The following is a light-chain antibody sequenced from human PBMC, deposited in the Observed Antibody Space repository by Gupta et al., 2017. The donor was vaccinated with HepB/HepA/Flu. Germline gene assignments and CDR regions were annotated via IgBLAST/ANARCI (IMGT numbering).Light chain of an antibody. Sequence: DIQLTPSPSFRSASVGDRVTIPCRASQGIGSYLAWYQQRPGKALNLLIYAASTLQSGVPSRFSGSGSGTEFSLSISSLQPEDFATYYCQQVNTYPRTFGQGTKVEIK. J-gene: IGKJ1*01. CDR3: QQVNTYPRT. CDR2: AAS. CDR1: QGIGSY. V-gene: IGKV1-9*01.